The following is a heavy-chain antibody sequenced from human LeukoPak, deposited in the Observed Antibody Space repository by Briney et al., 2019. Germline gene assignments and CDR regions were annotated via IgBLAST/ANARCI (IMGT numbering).Heavy chain of an antibody. CDR2: IYHSGST. J-gene: IGHJ4*02. Sequence: PSETLSLTCFVSGYSISSGYYWGCIRQPPGKGLEWIESIYHSGSTYCNPSLKSRVSISVDTSRNQFSLRLSSVTAADTAVYYCARTLTPLRTGFDYWGQGTLVTVSS. CDR1: GYSISSGYY. V-gene: IGHV4-38-2*01. D-gene: IGHD4-11*01. CDR3: ARTLTPLRTGFDY.